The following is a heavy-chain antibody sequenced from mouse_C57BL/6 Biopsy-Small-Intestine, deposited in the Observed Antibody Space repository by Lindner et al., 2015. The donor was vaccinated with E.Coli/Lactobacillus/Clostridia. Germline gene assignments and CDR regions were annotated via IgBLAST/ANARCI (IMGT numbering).Heavy chain of an antibody. Sequence: VQLQESGAELARPGASVKLSCEASGYTFTNFIISWVKQRSGQGLEWIGEIYPRSGNTYYNEKFKVKATLTADKSSSTAYMELRSLTSEDSAVYYCVRDERYYFDYWGQGTTLTVSS. CDR1: GYTFTNFI. J-gene: IGHJ2*01. CDR2: IYPRSGNT. CDR3: VRDERYYFDY. V-gene: IGHV1-81*01.